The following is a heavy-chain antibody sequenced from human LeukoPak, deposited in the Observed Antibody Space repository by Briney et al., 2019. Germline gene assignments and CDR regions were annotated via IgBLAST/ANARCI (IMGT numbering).Heavy chain of an antibody. D-gene: IGHD3-10*01. CDR1: GFTFSSYA. V-gene: IGHV3-23*01. J-gene: IGHJ4*02. CDR2: ISGSGTST. Sequence: GGSLRLSCAASGFTFSSYAMSWVRQAPGKGLEWVSAISGSGTSTYYADSVRGRFTISRDNSNNRLYLQMNSLRAEDTAVYYCAKDPRPRNYYGSGSYYRHWGQGTLVTVSS. CDR3: AKDPRPRNYYGSGSYYRH.